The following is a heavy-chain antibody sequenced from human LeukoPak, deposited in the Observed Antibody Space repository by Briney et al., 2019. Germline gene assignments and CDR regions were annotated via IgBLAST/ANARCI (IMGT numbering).Heavy chain of an antibody. CDR2: VRRNYET. V-gene: IGHV3-73*01. CDR3: ARQTNSCHDY. J-gene: IGHJ4*02. D-gene: IGHD2-2*01. CDR1: GFTLSGSH. Sequence: GGSLRLSCAASGFTLSGSHMHWVRQAPGKGLEWVGHVRRNYETAYGASVKGRFTISRDDSENTAYLHMNNLKTEDTAIYFCARQTNSCHDYWGQGTLVTVPS.